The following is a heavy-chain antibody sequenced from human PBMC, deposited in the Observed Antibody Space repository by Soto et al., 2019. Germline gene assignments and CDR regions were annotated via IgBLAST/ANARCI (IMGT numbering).Heavy chain of an antibody. Sequence: SGPTLVKPTQTLTLTCTFSGFSLSTSGMCVSWIRQPPGKALEWLARIDWDDDKYYSTSLKTRLTISKDTSKNQVVLTMTNMDPVDTATYYCARITWNCSGGSCQLDAFDIWGQGTMVTVSS. CDR3: ARITWNCSGGSCQLDAFDI. CDR1: GFSLSTSGMC. J-gene: IGHJ3*02. D-gene: IGHD2-15*01. CDR2: IDWDDDK. V-gene: IGHV2-70*11.